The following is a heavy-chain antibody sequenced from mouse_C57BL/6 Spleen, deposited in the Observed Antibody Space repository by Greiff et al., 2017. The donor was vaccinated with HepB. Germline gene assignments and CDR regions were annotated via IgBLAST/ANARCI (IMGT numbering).Heavy chain of an antibody. J-gene: IGHJ2*01. Sequence: VQLQQSGPELVKPGASVKISCKASGYTFTDYYMNWVKQSHGKSLEWIGDINPNNGGTSYNQKFKGKATLTVDKSSSTAYMELRSLTSEDSAVYYCARYTTVVARTFDYWGQGTTLTVSS. CDR3: ARYTTVVARTFDY. CDR1: GYTFTDYY. V-gene: IGHV1-26*01. CDR2: INPNNGGT. D-gene: IGHD1-1*01.